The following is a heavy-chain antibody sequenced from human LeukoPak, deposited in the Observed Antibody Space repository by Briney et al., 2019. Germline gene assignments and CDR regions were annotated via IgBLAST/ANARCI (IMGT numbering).Heavy chain of an antibody. V-gene: IGHV3-7*01. CDR1: GFTFSAYW. CDR3: TRPYGYCSGGGSCFPFDY. Sequence: RSGGSLRLSCAASGFTFSAYWMTCVRQAPGKGLEWVANIKQDGSEKYYVDSVKGRFIISRDNARNSLYLQMNSLRAEDTAVYYCTRPYGYCSGGGSCFPFDYWGQGTLLTVSS. J-gene: IGHJ4*02. D-gene: IGHD2-15*01. CDR2: IKQDGSEK.